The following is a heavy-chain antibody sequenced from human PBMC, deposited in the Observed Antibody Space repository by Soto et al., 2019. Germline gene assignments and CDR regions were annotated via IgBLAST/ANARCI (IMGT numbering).Heavy chain of an antibody. CDR3: ARDLGNNYGSFAY. CDR1: VFTFSNYA. J-gene: IGHJ4*02. V-gene: IGHV3-30-3*01. CDR2: ISYDGSNK. D-gene: IGHD4-17*01. Sequence: WWSLRLSCLASVFTFSNYAMNWLRQAPGKGLEWVAVISYDGSNKYYADSVKGRITISRDNSRNTLYLQMNNLRAEDTAMYYCARDLGNNYGSFAYWGQGTLVTVSS.